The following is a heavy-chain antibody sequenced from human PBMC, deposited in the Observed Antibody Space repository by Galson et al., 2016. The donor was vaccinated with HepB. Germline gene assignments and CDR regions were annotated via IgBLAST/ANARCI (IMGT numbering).Heavy chain of an antibody. D-gene: IGHD2-2*01. Sequence: SLRLSCAASGFTFNKVWMTWVRQAPGKGLEWVGRIKSRTDGGTTDYAAPVKGRFTMSRDDSKRTVYLQMNSLQTEDTAVYFCTTDLSFWGQGILVTVSS. CDR3: TTDLSF. CDR2: IKSRTDGGTT. V-gene: IGHV3-15*01. CDR1: GFTFNKVW. J-gene: IGHJ4*02.